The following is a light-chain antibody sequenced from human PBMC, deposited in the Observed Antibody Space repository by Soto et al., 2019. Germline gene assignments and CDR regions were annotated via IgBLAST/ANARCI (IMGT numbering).Light chain of an antibody. CDR2: GSS. V-gene: IGKV3-20*01. Sequence: EIVLTQSPGTLSLSPGEIATLSCRATQSVSSTHFAWYQQKPGQAPSLLTYGSSSRATGIPDRCSGSGSGTDFPRTISILEPEDFGVYYCQYYGPSPQTFGQGTKVEIK. J-gene: IGKJ1*01. CDR1: QSVSSTH. CDR3: QYYGPSPQT.